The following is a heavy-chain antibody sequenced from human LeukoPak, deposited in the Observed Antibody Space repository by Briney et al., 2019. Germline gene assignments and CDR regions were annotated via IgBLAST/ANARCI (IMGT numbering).Heavy chain of an antibody. CDR2: IGAGGDT. J-gene: IGHJ3*02. V-gene: IGHV3-13*01. D-gene: IGHD6-13*01. CDR1: GFTFNTYD. Sequence: GGSLRLSCAASGFTFNTYDMHWVRQTTGKGLEWVSAIGAGGDTYYQDSVKSRFTIFRDNANLYLQMNTVRPGDTAVYYCVREGTFASPEAGRWIDSFDIWGQGTMVSVSS. CDR3: VREGTFASPEAGRWIDSFDI.